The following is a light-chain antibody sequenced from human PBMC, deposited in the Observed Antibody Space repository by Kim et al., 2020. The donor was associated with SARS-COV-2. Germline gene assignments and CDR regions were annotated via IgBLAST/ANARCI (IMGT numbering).Light chain of an antibody. Sequence: QSALTQPASVSGTPGQSITISCTGTSNDVGAYKYVSWCQQHPGKAPKLLIYDVSVRPSGVSTRFSGSKSGNAASLTISGLQAEDEADYYCSSFTRNTTLVFGTGTKVTVL. CDR2: DVS. V-gene: IGLV2-14*03. CDR1: SNDVGAYKY. J-gene: IGLJ1*01. CDR3: SSFTRNTTLV.